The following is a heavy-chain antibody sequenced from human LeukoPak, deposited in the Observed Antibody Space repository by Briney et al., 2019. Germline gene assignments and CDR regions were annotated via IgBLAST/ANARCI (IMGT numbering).Heavy chain of an antibody. D-gene: IGHD2-21*02. J-gene: IGHJ4*02. V-gene: IGHV1-18*01. CDR3: ARDLGGDSEKL. CDR2: ISVYNGNT. CDR1: GYTFTSYD. Sequence: GASVKVSCKASGYTFTSYDINWVRQATGQGLEWMGWISVYNGNTNYVQKLQGRVTMTTDTSTNTAYMELRSLRSDDTAVYYCARDLGGDSEKLWGQGTLVTVSS.